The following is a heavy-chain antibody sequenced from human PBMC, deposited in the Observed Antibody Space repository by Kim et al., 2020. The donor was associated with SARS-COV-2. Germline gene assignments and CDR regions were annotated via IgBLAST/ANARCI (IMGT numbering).Heavy chain of an antibody. CDR2: IDPSDSYT. CDR3: ARGVGYNVDY. J-gene: IGHJ4*02. CDR1: GYNFTNYW. D-gene: IGHD5-12*01. Sequence: GESLKISCKGSGYNFTNYWITWVRQMPGKALEWMGRIDPSDSYTNYSPSFQGHVTISADKSISTAYLQWSSLKASDTAMYYCARGVGYNVDYWGQGTLVT. V-gene: IGHV5-10-1*01.